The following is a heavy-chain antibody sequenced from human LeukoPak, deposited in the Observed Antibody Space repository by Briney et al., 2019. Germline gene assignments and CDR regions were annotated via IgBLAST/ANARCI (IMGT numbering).Heavy chain of an antibody. CDR3: AREELTGYGVDY. Sequence: PSETLSLTCAVYGGSFSGYYWSWIRQPPGKGLEWIGEINHSGSTNYDPSLKSRVTISVDTSKNQFSLKLSSVTAADTAVYYCAREELTGYGVDYWGQGTLVTVSS. CDR2: INHSGST. D-gene: IGHD3-9*01. CDR1: GGSFSGYY. J-gene: IGHJ4*02. V-gene: IGHV4-34*01.